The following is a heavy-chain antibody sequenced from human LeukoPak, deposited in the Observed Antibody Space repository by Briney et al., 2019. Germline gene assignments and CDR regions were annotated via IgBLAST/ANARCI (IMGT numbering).Heavy chain of an antibody. D-gene: IGHD2-15*01. CDR2: IWYDGSNK. CDR3: ARDDFGYCSGGSCPNEYFQH. V-gene: IGHV3-33*01. CDR1: GFTFSGYG. J-gene: IGHJ1*01. Sequence: GGSLRLSCAASGFTFSGYGMHWVRHAPGKGLEWVAVIWYDGSNKYYADSVKGRFTISRDNSKNTLYLQMNSLRAEDTAVYYCARDDFGYCSGGSCPNEYFQHWGQGTLVTVSS.